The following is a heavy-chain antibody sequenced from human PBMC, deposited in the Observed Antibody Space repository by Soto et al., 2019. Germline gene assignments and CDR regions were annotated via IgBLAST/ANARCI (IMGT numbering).Heavy chain of an antibody. CDR1: GFTFSSYS. CDR2: ISSHSSTL. J-gene: IGHJ5*02. CDR3: VRDGSGNLYLNWFDP. V-gene: IGHV3-48*02. D-gene: IGHD6-19*01. Sequence: LRLSCAASGFTFSSYSMNWVRQAPGKGLEWISYISSHSSTLYYADSVKGRFTISRDNAENSLYLQMNSLRDEDTAVYYCVRDGSGNLYLNWFDPWGQGTLVNVSS.